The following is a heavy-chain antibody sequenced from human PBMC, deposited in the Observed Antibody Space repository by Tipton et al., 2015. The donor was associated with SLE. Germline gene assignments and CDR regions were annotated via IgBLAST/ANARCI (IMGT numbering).Heavy chain of an antibody. Sequence: SLRLSCAASGFTFSGYSMNWVRQAPGKGLEWVSSISSSSSYIYYADSVKGRFTISRDNAKNSLYLQMNSLKTEDTAVYYCTTEAARVTKIYYYGMDVWGQGTTVTVSS. CDR1: GFTFSGYS. D-gene: IGHD6-6*01. J-gene: IGHJ6*02. CDR2: ISSSSSYI. V-gene: IGHV3-21*03. CDR3: TTEAARVTKIYYYGMDV.